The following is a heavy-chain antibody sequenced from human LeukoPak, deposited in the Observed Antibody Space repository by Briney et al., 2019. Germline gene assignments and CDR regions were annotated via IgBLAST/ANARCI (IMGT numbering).Heavy chain of an antibody. V-gene: IGHV4-4*03. CDR2: IYHSGST. CDR1: GGSISSSNW. CDR3: ARLYCSGRSCYFDN. D-gene: IGHD2-15*01. J-gene: IGHJ4*02. Sequence: PPGTLSLTCAVSGGSISSSNWWSWVRQPPGKGLEWIGEIYHSGSTNYNPSLKSRVTISVDKSKNQFSLKLSSVTAADTAVYYCARLYCSGRSCYFDNWGQGTLVTVSS.